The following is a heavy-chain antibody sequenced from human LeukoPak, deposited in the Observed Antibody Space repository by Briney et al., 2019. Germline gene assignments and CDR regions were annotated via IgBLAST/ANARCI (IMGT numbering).Heavy chain of an antibody. CDR2: MYTGGGR. Sequence: PGGSLRLSCAASGIIYSNYWMSWVRQPPGKGLEWVSVMYTGGGRYYGDSVKGRFTISRDNSKNTVFLKMNSLRVEDTALYYCTRGQSYCGADCYSDWGQGTLVTVSS. CDR3: TRGQSYCGADCYSD. D-gene: IGHD2-21*02. J-gene: IGHJ4*02. V-gene: IGHV3-66*01. CDR1: GIIYSNYW.